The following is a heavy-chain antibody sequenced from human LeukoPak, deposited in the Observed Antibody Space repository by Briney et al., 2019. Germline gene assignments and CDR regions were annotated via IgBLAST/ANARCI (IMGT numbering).Heavy chain of an antibody. CDR1: GFTIRCYG. J-gene: IGHJ4*02. D-gene: IGHD6-6*01. CDR2: ISYDGSNK. Sequence: PGGLLRPSCAAPGFTIRCYGIHWGRPAPGKGLVWVALISYDGSNKFFADSVRGRFTISRDNSKNTLFLKMSSLTDDDTAVYCCAKDLSTKYTLDYWGQRTLGTVSS. V-gene: IGHV3-30*18. CDR3: AKDLSTKYTLDY.